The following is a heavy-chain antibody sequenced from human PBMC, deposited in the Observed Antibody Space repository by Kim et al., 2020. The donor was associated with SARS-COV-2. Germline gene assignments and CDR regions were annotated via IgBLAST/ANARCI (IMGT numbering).Heavy chain of an antibody. V-gene: IGHV3-15*01. Sequence: GGSLRLSCAVSGFPFNNAWMNWVRQAPGKGLEWVGRIKNKADGGKTDYAAPVKDRFTISRDDSKNTLYLQMKSLKTEYTAVYYCSTWSLPDYWGQGTLVT. CDR2: IKNKADGGKT. CDR1: GFPFNNAW. CDR3: STWSLPDY. J-gene: IGHJ4*02.